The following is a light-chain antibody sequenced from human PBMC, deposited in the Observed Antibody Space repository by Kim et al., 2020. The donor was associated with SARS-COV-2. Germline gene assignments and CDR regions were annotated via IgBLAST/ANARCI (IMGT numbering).Light chain of an antibody. V-gene: IGLV3-21*04. CDR3: QVWDGSTDHYV. CDR2: HDS. Sequence: APGEAAKMPCAGNNIGSKNVQWYQRKAGQAPVLVISHDSDRPSEIPDRFSGSNSGNTATLTISRVEAGDEADYYCQVWDGSTDHYVFGTGTKVTVL. CDR1: NIGSKN. J-gene: IGLJ1*01.